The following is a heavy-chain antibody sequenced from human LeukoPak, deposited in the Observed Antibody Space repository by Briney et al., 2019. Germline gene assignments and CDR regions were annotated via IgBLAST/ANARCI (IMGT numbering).Heavy chain of an antibody. CDR2: ISHGGTT. V-gene: IGHV4-39*01. D-gene: IGHD3-16*01. CDR3: ASRPLGYFDN. Sequence: PSETLSLTCAVSGGSISTNYFWNWIRQSPGKGLEWVGSISHGGTTYYNPSLKSRLTISVDTSKNQFSLKLSSVTATDTAVYYCASRPLGYFDNWGQGTLVTVSS. CDR1: GGSISTNYF. J-gene: IGHJ4*02.